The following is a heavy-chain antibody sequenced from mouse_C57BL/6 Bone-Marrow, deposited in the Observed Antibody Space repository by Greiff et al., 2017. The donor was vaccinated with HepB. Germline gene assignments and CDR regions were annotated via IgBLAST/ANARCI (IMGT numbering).Heavy chain of an antibody. CDR1: GFTFSSYG. J-gene: IGHJ1*03. D-gene: IGHD1-1*01. Sequence: EVKVEESGGDLVKPGGSLKLSCAASGFTFSSYGMSWVRQTPDKRLEWVATISSGGSYTYYPDSVKGRFTISRDNAKNTLYLQMSSLKSEDTAMYYCARQFITTVVAHWYFDVWGTGTTVTVSS. CDR3: ARQFITTVVAHWYFDV. CDR2: ISSGGSYT. V-gene: IGHV5-6*02.